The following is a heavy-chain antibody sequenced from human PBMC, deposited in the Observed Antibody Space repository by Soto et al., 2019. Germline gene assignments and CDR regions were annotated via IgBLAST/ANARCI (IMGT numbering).Heavy chain of an antibody. Sequence: ASVKVSCKASGYTFTSYGISWVRQAPGQGLEWMGWISAYNGNTNYAQKLQGRVTMTTDTSTSTAYMELRSLRSDDTAVYYCARSIAVAGTYYFDYWGQGTQVTVSS. V-gene: IGHV1-18*04. J-gene: IGHJ4*02. CDR3: ARSIAVAGTYYFDY. CDR1: GYTFTSYG. D-gene: IGHD6-19*01. CDR2: ISAYNGNT.